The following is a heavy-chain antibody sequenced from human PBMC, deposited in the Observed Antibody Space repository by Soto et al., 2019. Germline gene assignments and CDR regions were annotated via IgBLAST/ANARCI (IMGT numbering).Heavy chain of an antibody. V-gene: IGHV1-69*06. CDR3: ARGGYSSTWSNLLDRSGLDV. J-gene: IGHJ6*02. Sequence: QVQLVQSGAEVKKPGSSVKVSCKTSGGTFSSYAISWVRQAPGQGLEWMGGIVPLFRTTNYAQKFQGRVTSTAATSTYTVYRELSGLRSGDTAVYYCARGGYSSTWSNLLDRSGLDVWGQGTTVTVSS. D-gene: IGHD6-13*01. CDR2: IVPLFRTT. CDR1: GGTFSSYA.